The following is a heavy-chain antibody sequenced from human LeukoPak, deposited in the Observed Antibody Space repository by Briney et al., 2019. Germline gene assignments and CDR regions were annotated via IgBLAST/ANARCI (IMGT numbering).Heavy chain of an antibody. Sequence: ASVKDCCMAAGYTLTGYYMHWVRQAPGQGLEWMGWINPNSGGTSYAQKFQGRVTMTRDTSISTAYMELSRLRSDDTAVYYCARGRCSSRNCNLFDDWGQGTMVTVSS. CDR2: INPNSGGT. J-gene: IGHJ4*03. CDR1: GYTLTGYY. V-gene: IGHV1-2*02. CDR3: ARGRCSSRNCNLFDD. D-gene: IGHD2-2*01.